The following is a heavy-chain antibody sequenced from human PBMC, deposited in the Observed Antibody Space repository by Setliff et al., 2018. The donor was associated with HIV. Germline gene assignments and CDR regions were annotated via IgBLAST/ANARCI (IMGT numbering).Heavy chain of an antibody. CDR1: GYSFYEYY. J-gene: IGHJ5*02. V-gene: IGHV1-2*02. CDR3: ARGRTYDSSGYIGNWFDP. CDR2: IYPNSGGT. Sequence: ASVKVSCKASGYSFYEYYIHWLRQVPGQGLEWMGWIYPNSGGTNYAQKFQGRVTMTRDTSISTAYMELSRLRSDDTAVYFCARGRTYDSSGYIGNWFDPWGQGTLVTVSS. D-gene: IGHD3-22*01.